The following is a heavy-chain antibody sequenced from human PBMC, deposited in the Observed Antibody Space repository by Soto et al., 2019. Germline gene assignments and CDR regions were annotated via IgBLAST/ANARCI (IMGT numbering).Heavy chain of an antibody. V-gene: IGHV1-69*13. Sequence: SVKVSCKASGGTFSSYAISWVRQAPGQGLEWMGGIIPIFGTANYAQKFQGRVTITADESTSTAYMELSSLRSEDTAVYYCARGGWARRIGIFDYWGQGTLVTVS. D-gene: IGHD1-26*01. CDR3: ARGGWARRIGIFDY. J-gene: IGHJ4*02. CDR2: IIPIFGTA. CDR1: GGTFSSYA.